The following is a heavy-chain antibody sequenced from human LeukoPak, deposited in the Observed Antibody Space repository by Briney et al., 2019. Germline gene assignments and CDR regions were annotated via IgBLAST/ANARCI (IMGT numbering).Heavy chain of an antibody. D-gene: IGHD3-22*01. Sequence: PSETLSLTCTVSGGSISSYYWSWIRQPPGKGLEWIGYIYYSGSTNYNPSLKSRVTISVDTSKNQFSLKLSSVTAADTAVYYCARAHDSSGYYLSYFDYWGQGTLVTVSS. V-gene: IGHV4-59*01. CDR3: ARAHDSSGYYLSYFDY. CDR1: GGSISSYY. J-gene: IGHJ4*02. CDR2: IYYSGST.